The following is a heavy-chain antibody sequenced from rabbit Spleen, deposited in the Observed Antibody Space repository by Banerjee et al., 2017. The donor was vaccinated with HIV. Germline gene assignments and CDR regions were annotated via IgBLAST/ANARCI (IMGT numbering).Heavy chain of an antibody. D-gene: IGHD4-1*01. V-gene: IGHV1S39*01. CDR1: GFDFSRYG. J-gene: IGHJ4*01. CDR3: ARDLAGVVGWNFNL. Sequence: QQQLVESGGGLVQPGGSLKLSCKASGFDFSRYGVSWVRQAPGKGLEWIGYIVPIFGVTYYASWVNGRFTISKTSSTTVTLQMTSLTAADTATYFCARDLAGVVGWNFNLWGQGTLVTVS. CDR2: IVPIFGVT.